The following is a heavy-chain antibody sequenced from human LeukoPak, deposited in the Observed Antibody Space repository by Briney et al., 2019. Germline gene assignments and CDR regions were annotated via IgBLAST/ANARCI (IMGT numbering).Heavy chain of an antibody. CDR2: ISGSGGST. J-gene: IGHJ4*02. D-gene: IGHD2-2*01. Sequence: GGSLRLSCAASGFTFSSYAMSWVRQAPGKGLEWVSAISGSGGSTYYADSVKGRFTISRDNSKNTLYLQMNSLRAGDTAVYYCAKGDLIVVVPAALSYWGQGTLVTVSS. CDR3: AKGDLIVVVPAALSY. CDR1: GFTFSSYA. V-gene: IGHV3-23*01.